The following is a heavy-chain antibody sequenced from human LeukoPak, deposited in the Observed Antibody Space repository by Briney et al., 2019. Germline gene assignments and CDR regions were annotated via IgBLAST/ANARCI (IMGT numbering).Heavy chain of an antibody. D-gene: IGHD1-26*01. J-gene: IGHJ4*02. Sequence: PGGSLRLSCAASGFTFSSYWMTWVRQAPGKGLEWVAFVHYDGSNKYYADSVKGRFTISRDNSKNTLYLQVNSLRAEDTAVYYCAKNGRPYSRNYYIFDYWGQGTLVTVSS. CDR1: GFTFSSYW. CDR2: VHYDGSNK. V-gene: IGHV3-30*02. CDR3: AKNGRPYSRNYYIFDY.